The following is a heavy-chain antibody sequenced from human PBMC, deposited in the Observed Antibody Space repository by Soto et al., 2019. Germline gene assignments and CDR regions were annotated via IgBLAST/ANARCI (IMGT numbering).Heavy chain of an antibody. D-gene: IGHD3-3*01. Sequence: QVQLQPWGAGLLKPSETLSLTCAVYGGSFSGYYWSWIRQPPGKGLEWVGEINHSGSTNYNPSLKGRVTISVDTSKNQFSLKLSAVTAADTAVYYCARGRLSRRYYDFWSGLFDYWGQGTLGTVSS. J-gene: IGHJ4*02. CDR1: GGSFSGYY. V-gene: IGHV4-34*01. CDR2: INHSGST. CDR3: ARGRLSRRYYDFWSGLFDY.